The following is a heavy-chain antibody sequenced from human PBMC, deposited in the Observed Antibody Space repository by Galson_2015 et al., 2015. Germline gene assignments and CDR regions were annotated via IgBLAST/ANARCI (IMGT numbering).Heavy chain of an antibody. CDR1: GVSFNDYA. Sequence: SLRLSCAGFGVSFNDYAMHWVRQLPGKGLEWVSGISWKSGYIAYADSVKGRFTISRDNAENSLYLQMNSLRPEDTALYYCAKDKTLRFSHYFDSWGQGALVSVSS. CDR3: AKDKTLRFSHYFDS. V-gene: IGHV3-9*01. J-gene: IGHJ4*02. D-gene: IGHD3-3*01. CDR2: ISWKSGYI.